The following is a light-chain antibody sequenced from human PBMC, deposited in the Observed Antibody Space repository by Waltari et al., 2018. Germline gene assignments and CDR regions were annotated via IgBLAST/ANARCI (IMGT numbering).Light chain of an antibody. CDR1: RRVSRN. CDR3: QQFNDWPRT. J-gene: IGKJ1*01. Sequence: EVVMTQFPAPLSVSPGESATLSCRASRRVSRNIVWYQQRPGRAPRPLIYAASTRATDTPARFSGSGSGTEFSLTISRLQSEDFAVYYCQQFNDWPRTFGQGTRVEIK. CDR2: AAS. V-gene: IGKV3-15*01.